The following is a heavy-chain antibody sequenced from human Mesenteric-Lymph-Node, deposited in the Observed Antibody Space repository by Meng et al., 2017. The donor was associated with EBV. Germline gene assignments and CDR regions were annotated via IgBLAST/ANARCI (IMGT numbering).Heavy chain of an antibody. D-gene: IGHD3-10*01. CDR3: ARDRRGYYYGSALDY. CDR1: GKSVGSSCSF. V-gene: IGHV4-39*07. J-gene: IGHJ4*02. CDR2: TYFSGTT. Sequence: QVHPHGPGPGLVKSSRHLSLSVTVSGKSVGSSCSFWGCIRLAPGKGLEWVGSTYFSGTTFYTPSLKSRVTISVDMSKNQFSLKLSSVTAADTAVYYCARDRRGYYYGSALDYWGQGTLVTVSS.